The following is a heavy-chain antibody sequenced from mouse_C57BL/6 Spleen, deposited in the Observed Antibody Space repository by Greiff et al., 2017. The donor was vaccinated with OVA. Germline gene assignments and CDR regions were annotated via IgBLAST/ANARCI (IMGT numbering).Heavy chain of an antibody. CDR3: TSGSGLAWFAY. D-gene: IGHD3-2*02. J-gene: IGHJ3*01. Sequence: EVQLQESGAELVRPGASVKLSCTASGFNFKDDYMHWVKQRPEQGLAWIGWIDPENGYTEYASNFQGKATITADTSSNTAYLQLSSLTSEDTAVYYCTSGSGLAWFAYWGQGTLVTVSA. V-gene: IGHV14-4*01. CDR2: IDPENGYT. CDR1: GFNFKDDY.